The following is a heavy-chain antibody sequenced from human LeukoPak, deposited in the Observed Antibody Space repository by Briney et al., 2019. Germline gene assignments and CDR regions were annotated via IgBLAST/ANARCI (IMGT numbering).Heavy chain of an antibody. J-gene: IGHJ5*02. CDR3: AHSRRSLGSIYRGSINWFDP. V-gene: IGHV2-5*02. CDR1: GFPLSTTGVG. D-gene: IGHD3-16*01. CDR2: IYWDDDI. Sequence: SGPTLVKPTQTLTLTCTFSGFPLSTTGVGVGWIRQPPGKALEWLALIYWDDDIRYSPSLKTRLTISKDTSKNQVVLTMTNMDPVDTASYFCAHSRRSLGSIYRGSINWFDPWGQGILVTVSS.